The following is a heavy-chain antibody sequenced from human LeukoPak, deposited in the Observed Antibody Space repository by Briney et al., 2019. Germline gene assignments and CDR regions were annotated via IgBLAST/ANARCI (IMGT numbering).Heavy chain of an antibody. D-gene: IGHD3-9*01. CDR3: AREAWDYDILTGYQYSNWFDP. CDR2: TYYRSKWYN. Sequence: SQTLSLTCAISGDSVSSNSAAWNWLRQSPSRGLEWLGRTYYRSKWYNDYAVSVKSRITINPDTSKNQFSLQLNSVTPEDTAVYYCAREAWDYDILTGYQYSNWFDPWGQGTLVTVSS. V-gene: IGHV6-1*01. CDR1: GDSVSSNSAA. J-gene: IGHJ5*02.